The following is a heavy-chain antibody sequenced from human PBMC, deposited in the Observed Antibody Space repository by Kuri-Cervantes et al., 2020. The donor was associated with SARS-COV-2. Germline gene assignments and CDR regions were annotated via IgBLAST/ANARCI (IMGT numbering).Heavy chain of an antibody. CDR3: ASPITIFGVGWGGEAYGMDV. CDR2: ISSSSSYI. V-gene: IGHV3-21*01. J-gene: IGHJ6*02. D-gene: IGHD3-3*01. CDR1: GFTFSSYS. Sequence: ETLSLTCAASGFTFSSYSMNWVRQAPGKGLEWVSSISSSSSYIYYADSVKGRFTISRDNAKNSLYLQMNSLRAEDTAVYYCASPITIFGVGWGGEAYGMDVWGQGTTVTVSS.